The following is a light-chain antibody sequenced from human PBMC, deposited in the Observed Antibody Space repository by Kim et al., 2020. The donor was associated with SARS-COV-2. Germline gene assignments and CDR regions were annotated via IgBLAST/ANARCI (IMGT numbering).Light chain of an antibody. Sequence: LSPGERATLSCRASQSVRSTYLSWYQQKPGQAPRLRIYGASSRATGMPDRFSGSGSGTDFTLTISRLEPEDFAVYYCQQYSTSPLTFGGGTKLEI. J-gene: IGKJ4*01. CDR3: QQYSTSPLT. CDR1: QSVRSTY. CDR2: GAS. V-gene: IGKV3-20*01.